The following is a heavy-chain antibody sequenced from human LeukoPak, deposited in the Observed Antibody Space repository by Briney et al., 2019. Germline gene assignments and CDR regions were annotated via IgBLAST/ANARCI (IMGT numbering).Heavy chain of an antibody. V-gene: IGHV4-39*01. CDR3: ARITDIVLRARMYV. Sequence: SETLSLTCTVAGGSISSINYYGGWIRQPPGKGLEWIGSIYYSGSTYYNPSLKSRVTISVDTSKNQFSLKLSSVTAADTAVYYCARITDIVLRARMYVWGKGTTVTVSS. CDR1: GGSISSINYY. CDR2: IYYSGST. D-gene: IGHD2-8*01. J-gene: IGHJ6*04.